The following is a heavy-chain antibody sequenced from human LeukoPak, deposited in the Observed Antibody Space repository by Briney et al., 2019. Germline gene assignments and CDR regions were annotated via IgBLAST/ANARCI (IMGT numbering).Heavy chain of an antibody. J-gene: IGHJ4*02. CDR1: GFTFSSYW. Sequence: PGGSLRLSCAASGFTFSSYWMSWVRQAPGKGLEWVANIKQDGSEKYYVDSVKGRFTISRDNAKNSLYLQMDSLRAEDTAVYYCARARGYYYDCSGYYPLDYWGQGTLVTVSS. D-gene: IGHD3-22*01. CDR3: ARARGYYYDCSGYYPLDY. V-gene: IGHV3-7*01. CDR2: IKQDGSEK.